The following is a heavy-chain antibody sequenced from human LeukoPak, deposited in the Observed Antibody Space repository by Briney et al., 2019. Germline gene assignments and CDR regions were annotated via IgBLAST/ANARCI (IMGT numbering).Heavy chain of an antibody. CDR2: IIPILGIA. D-gene: IGHD2-15*01. Sequence: SVKVSCKASGGTFSSYAISWVRQAPGQGLEWMGRIIPILGIANYAQKFQGRVTITADKSTSTAYMELSSLRSEDTAVYYCAREGIVVVVAARFVYGMDVWGQGTTVTVS. CDR1: GGTFSSYA. J-gene: IGHJ6*02. V-gene: IGHV1-69*04. CDR3: AREGIVVVVAARFVYGMDV.